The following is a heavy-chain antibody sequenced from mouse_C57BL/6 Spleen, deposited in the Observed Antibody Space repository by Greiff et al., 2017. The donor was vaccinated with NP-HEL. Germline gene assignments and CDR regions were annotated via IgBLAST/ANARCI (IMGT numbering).Heavy chain of an antibody. J-gene: IGHJ3*01. D-gene: IGHD2-1*01. CDR1: GYSITSGYY. CDR3: ARVGTSWAWFAY. V-gene: IGHV3-6*01. CDR2: ISYDGSN. Sequence: EVKVEESGPGLVKPSQSLSLTCSVTGYSITSGYYWNWIRQFPGNKLEWMGYISYDGSNNYNPSLKNRISITRDTSKNQFFLKLNSVTTEDTATYYCARVGTSWAWFAYWGQGTLVTVSA.